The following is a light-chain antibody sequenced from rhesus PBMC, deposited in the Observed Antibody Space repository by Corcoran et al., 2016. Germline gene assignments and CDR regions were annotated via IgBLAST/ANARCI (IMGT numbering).Light chain of an antibody. CDR3: QKYSSSPLT. V-gene: IGKV3-53*01. J-gene: IGKJ4*01. CDR1: QSVGSS. Sequence: QVILTQSPATLSLSPGERATLSCRASQSVGSSLAWYQQKPGQAPRLLIYGASSRATGIPDRFSGRGSGTEFTLTINSLEPEDFAVYYCQKYSSSPLTFGGGTKVEIK. CDR2: GAS.